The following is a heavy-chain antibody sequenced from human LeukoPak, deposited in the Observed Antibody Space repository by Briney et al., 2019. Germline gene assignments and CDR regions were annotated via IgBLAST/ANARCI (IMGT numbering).Heavy chain of an antibody. CDR2: INAGNGNT. CDR1: GYTFTSYA. CDR3: ARADYYGSGDGFDY. D-gene: IGHD3-10*01. J-gene: IGHJ4*02. V-gene: IGHV1-3*03. Sequence: ASVKVSCKASGYTFTSYAMHWVRQAPGQRLEWMGWINAGNGNTKYSQEFQGRVTITRDTSASTAYMELSSLRSEDMAVYYCARADYYGSGDGFDYWGQGTLVTVSS.